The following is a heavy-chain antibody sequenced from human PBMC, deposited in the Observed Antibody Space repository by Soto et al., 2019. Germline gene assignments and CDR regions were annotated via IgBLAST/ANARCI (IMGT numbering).Heavy chain of an antibody. D-gene: IGHD3-16*01. CDR1: GYTFTSYD. V-gene: IGHV1-8*01. CDR3: ARGGGGAPPGDSDYDY. Sequence: QVQLVQSGAEVKKPGASVKVSCKASGYTFTSYDINWVRQATGQGLEWMGWMNPNSGNTGYAQKVQGRVTMARNPSISRAYMELKSLRSEDTAVYYCARGGGGAPPGDSDYDYWGQGTLVTVSS. CDR2: MNPNSGNT. J-gene: IGHJ4*02.